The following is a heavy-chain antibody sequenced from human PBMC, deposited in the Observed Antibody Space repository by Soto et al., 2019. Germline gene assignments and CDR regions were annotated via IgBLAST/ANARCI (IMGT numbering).Heavy chain of an antibody. D-gene: IGHD2-8*01. CDR2: IWYDGSNK. J-gene: IGHJ6*02. V-gene: IGHV3-33*01. CDR1: GFTFSSYG. Sequence: QVQLVESGGGVVQPGRSLRLSCAASGFTFSSYGMHWVRQAPGKGLEWVAVIWYDGSNKYYADSVKGRFTISRDNSKNTLYLPMNSLRADDTAVYYCARVRCTNGVCYPLRYGMDVWGQGTTVTVSS. CDR3: ARVRCTNGVCYPLRYGMDV.